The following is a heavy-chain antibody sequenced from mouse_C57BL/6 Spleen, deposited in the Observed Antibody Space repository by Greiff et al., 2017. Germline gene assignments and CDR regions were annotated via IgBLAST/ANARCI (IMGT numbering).Heavy chain of an antibody. Sequence: EVKLVESGGGLVQSGRSLRLSCATSGFTFSDFYMEWVRQAPGKGLEWIAASRNKANDYTTEYSASVKGRFIVSRDTSQSILYLQMNALRAEDTASYYCARDFTVVATPYPMGYWGQGTSVTVSS. CDR1: GFTFSDFY. CDR3: ARDFTVVATPYPMGY. V-gene: IGHV7-1*01. J-gene: IGHJ4*01. D-gene: IGHD1-1*01. CDR2: SRNKANDYTT.